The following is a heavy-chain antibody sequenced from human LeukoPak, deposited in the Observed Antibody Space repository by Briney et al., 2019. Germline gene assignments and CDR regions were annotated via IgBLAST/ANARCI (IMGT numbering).Heavy chain of an antibody. CDR2: ISASNGNT. D-gene: IGHD3-22*01. Sequence: ASVKVSCKASGYTFTDFGISWVRQAPGQGLEWMGWISASNGNTNDAQILQGRVTMTTDTSTSTAYMELRSLRSDDTAVYYCAREGDLYYDSSGDGYFDYWGQGTLVTVSS. CDR1: GYTFTDFG. J-gene: IGHJ4*02. V-gene: IGHV1-18*01. CDR3: AREGDLYYDSSGDGYFDY.